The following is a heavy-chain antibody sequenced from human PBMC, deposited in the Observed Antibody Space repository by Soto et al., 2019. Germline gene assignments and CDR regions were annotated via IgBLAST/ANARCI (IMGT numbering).Heavy chain of an antibody. D-gene: IGHD2-15*01. CDR3: ERQDCSGGSCYSSRHYYYGMDV. J-gene: IGHJ6*02. V-gene: IGHV5-51*01. CDR1: GYSFTSYW. Sequence: PGESLKISCKGSGYSFTSYWIAWARQVPGKGLEWMRIIYPADSDVRHSPSFQGQATISVEKSLSTAYLQWSSLKASDTDMYYCERQDCSGGSCYSSRHYYYGMDVWGQGTTVTVSS. CDR2: IYPADSDV.